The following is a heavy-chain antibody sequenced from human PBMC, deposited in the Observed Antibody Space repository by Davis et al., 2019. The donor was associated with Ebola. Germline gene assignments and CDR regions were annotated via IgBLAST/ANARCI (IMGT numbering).Heavy chain of an antibody. Sequence: ASVKVSCKASAYTFTSYDINWVRQATGQGLEWMGWMNPNSGNTGYAQKFQGRVSMTRNTSISTAYMELSSLGSDDTAVYYCARAPTWSQINYYCFDYWGQGTPVTVSS. J-gene: IGHJ4*02. D-gene: IGHD3-10*01. V-gene: IGHV1-8*01. CDR3: ARAPTWSQINYYCFDY. CDR1: AYTFTSYD. CDR2: MNPNSGNT.